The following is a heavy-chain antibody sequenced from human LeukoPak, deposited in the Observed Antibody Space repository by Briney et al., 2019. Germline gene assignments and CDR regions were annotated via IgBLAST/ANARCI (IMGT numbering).Heavy chain of an antibody. CDR2: ISAYNGNT. J-gene: IGHJ5*02. CDR1: GYTFTSYG. CDR3: ARDQKLNYDFWSGYYYWFDP. D-gene: IGHD3-3*01. Sequence: SVKVSCKASGYTFTSYGISWVRQAPGQGLEWMGWISAYNGNTNYAQKLQGRVTMTTDTSTGTAYMELRSLRSDDTAVYYCARDQKLNYDFWSGYYYWFDPWGQRTLVTVSS. V-gene: IGHV1-18*01.